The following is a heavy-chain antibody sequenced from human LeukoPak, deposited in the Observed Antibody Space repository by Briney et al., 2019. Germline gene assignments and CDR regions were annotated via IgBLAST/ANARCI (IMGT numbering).Heavy chain of an antibody. CDR2: INHSGST. V-gene: IGHV4-34*01. CDR1: GGSFSGYY. Sequence: PSETLSLTCAVHGGSFSGYYWSWIRQPPGKGLEWIGEINHSGSTNYNPSLKSRVTMSVDTSKNQFSLKLSSVTAADTAVYYCARGPSKDSSGYYGYFDYWGQGTLVTVSS. CDR3: ARGPSKDSSGYYGYFDY. J-gene: IGHJ4*02. D-gene: IGHD3-22*01.